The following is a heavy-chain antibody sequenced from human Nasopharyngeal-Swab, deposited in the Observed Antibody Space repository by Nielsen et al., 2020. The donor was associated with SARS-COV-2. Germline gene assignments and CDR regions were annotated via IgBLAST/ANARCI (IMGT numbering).Heavy chain of an antibody. CDR2: ISAYNGNT. J-gene: IGHJ4*02. V-gene: IGHV1-18*01. CDR3: ARDTPSGDTVTTSPDFDY. CDR1: GYTFTSYG. Sequence: ASVKVSCKASGYTFTSYGISWVRQAPGQGLEWMGWISAYNGNTNYAQKLQGRVTITTDTSTSTAYMELRSLRSDDTAVYYRARDTPSGDTVTTSPDFDYWGQGTLVTVSS. D-gene: IGHD4-17*01.